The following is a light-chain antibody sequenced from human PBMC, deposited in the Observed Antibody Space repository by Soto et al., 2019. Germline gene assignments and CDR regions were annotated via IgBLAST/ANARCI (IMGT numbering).Light chain of an antibody. CDR2: KAS. CDR3: QQYNTYWT. V-gene: IGKV1-5*03. Sequence: DIQMTQSLSTLSASVGDRVTITCRASQSISSWLAWYQQKPGKAPKLLIYKASSLESGVPSRCSGSGSGTDIPLTISSLQPDDSATYYCQQYNTYWTFGQGTKVEIK. CDR1: QSISSW. J-gene: IGKJ1*01.